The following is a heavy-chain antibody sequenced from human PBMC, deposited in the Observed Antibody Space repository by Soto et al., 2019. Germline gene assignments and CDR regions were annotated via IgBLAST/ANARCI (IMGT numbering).Heavy chain of an antibody. CDR3: ARDLDGSGSYYTDY. CDR2: ISAYNGNT. J-gene: IGHJ4*02. V-gene: IGHV1-18*01. Sequence: ASGQVCCKASAYMFPTHGINWVRQAPGQGLEWMGWISAYNGNTKYAQNLQGRVTMTTDASTSTAYMEMRSLRSDDTAVYYCARDLDGSGSYYTDYWGPGTLVTVSS. D-gene: IGHD3-10*01. CDR1: AYMFPTHG.